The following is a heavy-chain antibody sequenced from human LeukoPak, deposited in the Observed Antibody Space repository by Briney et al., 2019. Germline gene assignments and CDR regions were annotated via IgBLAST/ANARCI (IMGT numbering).Heavy chain of an antibody. Sequence: PGGSLRLSCAASGFTVSSNYMTWVRQAPGKGLEWVSVIYSGGGTYYADSVRGRFTISRDNSKNTLYLQMSSLRAEDTAVYYCASSKYGSGSHNWFDPWGQGTLVTVSS. J-gene: IGHJ5*02. D-gene: IGHD3-10*01. V-gene: IGHV3-53*01. CDR2: IYSGGGT. CDR3: ASSKYGSGSHNWFDP. CDR1: GFTVSSNY.